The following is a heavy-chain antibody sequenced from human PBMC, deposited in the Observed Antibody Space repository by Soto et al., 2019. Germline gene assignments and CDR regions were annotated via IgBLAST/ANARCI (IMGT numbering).Heavy chain of an antibody. D-gene: IGHD2-15*01. J-gene: IGHJ6*02. Sequence: SETLSLTCAVSGGSISSSNWWSWVRQPPGKGLEWIGEIYHSGSTNYNPSLKSRVTISVDKSKNQFSLKLSSVTAADTVVYYCARLVIGYCSGGSCYSEIDYYYGMDVRCQGTTVTVSS. CDR1: GGSISSSNW. V-gene: IGHV4-4*02. CDR3: ARLVIGYCSGGSCYSEIDYYYGMDV. CDR2: IYHSGST.